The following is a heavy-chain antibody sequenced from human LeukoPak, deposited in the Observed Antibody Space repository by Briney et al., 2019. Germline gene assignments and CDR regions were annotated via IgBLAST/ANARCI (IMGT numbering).Heavy chain of an antibody. D-gene: IGHD6-19*01. Sequence: GGSLRLSCAASGFTCSSYEMNGVRQPPGKGLEWVSYISSSGSTIYSAHSVKGRFTISRDNAKNSLYLKMNSLRAEDTAVYYCARAKYSSGWTIDYWGLGTLVTVSS. V-gene: IGHV3-48*03. CDR3: ARAKYSSGWTIDY. J-gene: IGHJ4*02. CDR2: ISSSGSTI. CDR1: GFTCSSYE.